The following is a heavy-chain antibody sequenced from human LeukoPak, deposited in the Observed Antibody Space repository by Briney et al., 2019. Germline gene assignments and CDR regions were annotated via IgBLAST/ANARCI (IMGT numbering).Heavy chain of an antibody. D-gene: IGHD5-18*01. Sequence: GESLKISCKGSGYSFTSYWISWVRQMPGKGLEWMGRIDPSDSYTNYSPSFQGNVTISADKSISTAYLQWSSLKASDTAMYYCARHLDTAIEIDYWGQGTLVTVSS. J-gene: IGHJ4*02. CDR2: IDPSDSYT. CDR3: ARHLDTAIEIDY. CDR1: GYSFTSYW. V-gene: IGHV5-10-1*01.